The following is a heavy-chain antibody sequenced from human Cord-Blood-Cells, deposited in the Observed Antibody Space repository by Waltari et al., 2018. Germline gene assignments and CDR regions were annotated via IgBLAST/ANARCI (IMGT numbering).Heavy chain of an antibody. V-gene: IGHV4-34*01. J-gene: IGHJ4*02. CDR1: GGSFSGYY. CDR2: INHSRST. CDR3: ARGPSNYYFDY. D-gene: IGHD4-4*01. Sequence: QVQLQQWGAGLLKPSETLSLTCAVYGGSFSGYYWSWIRQPPGKGLEWIGEINHSRSTNYNPSRKSRVTISVDTSKNQFSLKLSSVTAADTAVYYCARGPSNYYFDYWGQGTLVTVSS.